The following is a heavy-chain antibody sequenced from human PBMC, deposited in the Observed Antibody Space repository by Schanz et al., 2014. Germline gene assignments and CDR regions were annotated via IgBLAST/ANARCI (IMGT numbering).Heavy chain of an antibody. Sequence: DVQLLESGGGLVQPGGSLGLSCVVSGFTVSSDHMSWVRQAPGKGLEWVSTISASGGSTYYADSVKGRFTISRDNAKNSLYLQMNSLRAEDTAVYYCAKQINYDILTVTRTWGQGTLVTVSS. CDR2: ISASGGST. CDR1: GFTVSSDH. CDR3: AKQINYDILTVTRT. V-gene: IGHV3-23*01. D-gene: IGHD3-9*01. J-gene: IGHJ1*01.